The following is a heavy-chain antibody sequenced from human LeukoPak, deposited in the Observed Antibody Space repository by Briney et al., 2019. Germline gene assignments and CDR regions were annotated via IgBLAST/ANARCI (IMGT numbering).Heavy chain of an antibody. CDR2: ISAYNGNT. J-gene: IGHJ4*02. CDR1: GYTFTSYG. V-gene: IGHV1-18*01. D-gene: IGHD2-2*01. CDR3: ARHCSSTSCYDY. Sequence: GASVKVSCKASGYTFTSYGISWVRQAPGQGLEWMGQISAYNGNTNYAQKLQGRVTVTTDTSTSTAYMELRSLRSDDTAVYYCARHCSSTSCYDYWGQGTLVTVSS.